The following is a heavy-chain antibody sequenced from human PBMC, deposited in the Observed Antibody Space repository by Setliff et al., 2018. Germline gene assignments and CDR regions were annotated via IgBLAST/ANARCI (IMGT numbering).Heavy chain of an antibody. CDR3: ASPRRDDLDSPFDAFDI. V-gene: IGHV4-38-2*01. CDR2: IYHKGRT. Sequence: PSETLSLTFGVSGISISSGHYWGWIRQPPGKGLEWIATIYHKGRTYYNPSLDSRVTISLDTSKNHFSLRLSSVTAADTAVYYCASPRRDDLDSPFDAFDIWGQGTKVTVSS. D-gene: IGHD3-3*01. CDR1: GISISSGHY. J-gene: IGHJ3*02.